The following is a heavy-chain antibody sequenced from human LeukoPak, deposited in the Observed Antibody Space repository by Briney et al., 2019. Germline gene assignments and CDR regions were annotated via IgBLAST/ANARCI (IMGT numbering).Heavy chain of an antibody. Sequence: GGSLRLSCAASGSTFSSYSMNWVRQAPGKGLEWVSYISSSSSTIYYADSVKGRFTISRDNAKNSLYLQMNSLRAEDTAVYYCARDSASPVRGVTDWTVGYWGQGTLVTVSS. CDR1: GSTFSSYS. D-gene: IGHD3-10*01. V-gene: IGHV3-48*04. CDR3: ARDSASPVRGVTDWTVGY. CDR2: ISSSSSTI. J-gene: IGHJ4*02.